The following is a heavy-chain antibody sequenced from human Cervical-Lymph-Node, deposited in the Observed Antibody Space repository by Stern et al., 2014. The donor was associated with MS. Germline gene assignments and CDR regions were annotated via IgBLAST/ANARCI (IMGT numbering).Heavy chain of an antibody. D-gene: IGHD2-2*01. Sequence: EVQLLESGGGLVQPGRSLRLSCAASGFKFDDYAMHWVRQAPGKGLVWVSGISWSSGSMGYADSVKGRFTISRDNAKNSLYLQLNTLRPEDTALYYCVKGVSYATSWYFDYWGQGTLVTVSS. CDR2: ISWSSGSM. J-gene: IGHJ4*02. V-gene: IGHV3-9*01. CDR1: GFKFDDYA. CDR3: VKGVSYATSWYFDY.